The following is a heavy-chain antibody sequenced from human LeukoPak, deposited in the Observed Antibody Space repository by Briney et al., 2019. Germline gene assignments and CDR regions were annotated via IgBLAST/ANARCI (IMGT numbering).Heavy chain of an antibody. D-gene: IGHD3-22*01. V-gene: IGHV3-48*02. CDR1: GFTFSSYS. CDR2: ISSSSSTI. J-gene: IGHJ4*02. Sequence: GGSLRLSCAASGFTFSSYSMNWVRQAPGKGLEWVSYISSSSSTIYYADSVKGRFTTSRDNAKNSLYLQMNSLRDEDTAVYYCARDFRRYYDSSGYPNPFDYWGQGTLVTVSS. CDR3: ARDFRRYYDSSGYPNPFDY.